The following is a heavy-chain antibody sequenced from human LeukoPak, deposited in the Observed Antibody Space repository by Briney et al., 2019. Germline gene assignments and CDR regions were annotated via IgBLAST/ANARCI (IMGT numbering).Heavy chain of an antibody. J-gene: IGHJ4*02. Sequence: ASVKVSCKASGYTFTGYYMHWVRQAPGQGLEWMGWINCNSGGTKYAQKFQGRVSMSRDTSISTAYLELSRLRSDDTAVYYCARDLIIVGGVSDPRIRGHWGQGTLVTVSS. CDR2: INCNSGGT. D-gene: IGHD3-3*02. CDR1: GYTFTGYY. CDR3: ARDLIIVGGVSDPRIRGH. V-gene: IGHV1-2*02.